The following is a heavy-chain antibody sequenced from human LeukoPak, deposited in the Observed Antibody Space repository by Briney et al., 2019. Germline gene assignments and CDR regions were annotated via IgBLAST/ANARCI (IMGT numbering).Heavy chain of an antibody. CDR1: GYSFTSYY. V-gene: IGHV1-46*01. CDR2: INASGGST. D-gene: IGHD2/OR15-2a*01. J-gene: IGHJ4*02. CDR3: ARAYADEVNTFDY. Sequence: ASVKVSCKASGYSFTSYYMNWVRQPPGQGLEWMGIINASGGSTSYAQKFQGRLTMTRDTSTRTVYMELSSLRSEDTAVYYCARAYADEVNTFDYWGQGTLVTVSS.